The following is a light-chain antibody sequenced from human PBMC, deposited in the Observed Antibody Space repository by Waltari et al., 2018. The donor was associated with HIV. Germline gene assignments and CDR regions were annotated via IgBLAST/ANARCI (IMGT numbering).Light chain of an antibody. CDR1: HLGIKT. Sequence: SYALTQVPSMSVAPGPTAKTNCRGHHLGIKTLHWYQQKPGQAPDLVGDDESDRPSGVPERFSGSKSGNTATLTISRVEPGSEAVYFCQVWDISSDQVVFGGGTKLTVL. CDR2: DES. V-gene: IGLV3-21*02. CDR3: QVWDISSDQVV. J-gene: IGLJ2*01.